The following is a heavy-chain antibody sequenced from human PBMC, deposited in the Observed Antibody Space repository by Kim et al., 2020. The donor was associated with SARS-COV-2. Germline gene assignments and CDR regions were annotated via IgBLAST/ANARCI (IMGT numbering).Heavy chain of an antibody. CDR2: IYYSGST. J-gene: IGHJ5*02. CDR3: AREITMIVVVGYWFDP. D-gene: IGHD3-22*01. Sequence: SETLSLTCTVSGGSISSSSYWGWIRQPPGKGLEWIGSIYYSGSTYYNPSLKSRVTISVDTSKNQFSLKLSSVTAADTAVYYCAREITMIVVVGYWFDPWGQGTLVTVSS. V-gene: IGHV4-39*07. CDR1: GGSISSSSY.